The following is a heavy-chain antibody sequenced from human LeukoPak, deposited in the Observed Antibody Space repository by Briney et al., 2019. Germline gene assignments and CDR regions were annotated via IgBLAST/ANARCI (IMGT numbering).Heavy chain of an antibody. D-gene: IGHD2-8*01. CDR1: GFTFSYYW. J-gene: IGHJ4*02. CDR2: IRTDGTDT. V-gene: IGHV3-74*01. Sequence: PGGSLRLSCAASGFTFSYYWMHWVRQAPGKGLVWVARIRTDGTDTSYADSVKGRFTISRDNAKNTLYLQMNNLRVEDTAVHYCARDRFCTTDRCSDYWGQGTLVTVSS. CDR3: ARDRFCTTDRCSDY.